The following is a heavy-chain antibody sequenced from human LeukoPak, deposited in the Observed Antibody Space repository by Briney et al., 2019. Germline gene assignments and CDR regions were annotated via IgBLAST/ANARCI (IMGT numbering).Heavy chain of an antibody. Sequence: GGSLRLSCAASGFTFDDYGMSWVRQAPGKGLEWVSGINWNGGSTGYADSVKGRFTISRDNAKTSLYLQMNSLRAEDTALYYCARDIEYDSSGYPDYWGQGTLVTVSS. V-gene: IGHV3-20*04. CDR1: GFTFDDYG. CDR2: INWNGGST. J-gene: IGHJ4*02. D-gene: IGHD3-22*01. CDR3: ARDIEYDSSGYPDY.